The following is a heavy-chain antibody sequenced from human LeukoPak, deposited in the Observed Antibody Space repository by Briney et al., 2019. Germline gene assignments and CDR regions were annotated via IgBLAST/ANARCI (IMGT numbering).Heavy chain of an antibody. Sequence: ASVKVSCKASGYTFTSYAMNWVRQAPGQGLEWMGWINTNTGNPTYAQGFTGRFVFSLDTSVSTAYLQISSLKAEDTAVYYCARETQNPIQMPDCGGDCYSGWFDPWGQGTLVTVSS. D-gene: IGHD2-21*02. CDR1: GYTFTSYA. J-gene: IGHJ5*02. CDR3: ARETQNPIQMPDCGGDCYSGWFDP. CDR2: INTNTGNP. V-gene: IGHV7-4-1*02.